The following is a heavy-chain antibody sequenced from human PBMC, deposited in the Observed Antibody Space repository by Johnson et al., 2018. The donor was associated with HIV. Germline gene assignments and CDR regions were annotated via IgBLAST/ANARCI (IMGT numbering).Heavy chain of an antibody. D-gene: IGHD6-19*01. J-gene: IGHJ3*02. CDR3: AKEGNVAVAYDAFDM. CDR1: GFTFSSYV. Sequence: QVQLVESGGGVVQPGGSLRLSCAASGFTFSSYVMHLVRQAPGKGLEWVAFIRYDGSNKYYADSVKGRFTISRDNSKNTLYLQMNSLRAEDTAVYYCAKEGNVAVAYDAFDMWGQGTMVTVSS. V-gene: IGHV3-30*02. CDR2: IRYDGSNK.